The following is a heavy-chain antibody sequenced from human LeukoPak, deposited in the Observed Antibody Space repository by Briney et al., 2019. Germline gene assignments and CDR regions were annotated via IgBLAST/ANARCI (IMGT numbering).Heavy chain of an antibody. J-gene: IGHJ4*02. V-gene: IGHV1-2*06. CDR2: INPNSGGT. Sequence: ASVKVSCKASGYTFTGYYMHWVRQAPGQGLGWMGRINPNSGGTNYAQKFQGRVTMTRDTSISTAYVELSRLRSDDTAVYYCARDVAAAGHFDYWGQGTLVTVSS. D-gene: IGHD6-13*01. CDR1: GYTFTGYY. CDR3: ARDVAAAGHFDY.